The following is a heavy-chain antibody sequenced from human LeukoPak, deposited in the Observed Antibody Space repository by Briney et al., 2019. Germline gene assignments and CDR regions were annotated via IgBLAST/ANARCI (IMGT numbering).Heavy chain of an antibody. Sequence: PGGSLRLSCTASGFTFGDYAMSWVRQAPGKGLEWVGSIRSKAYGGTTEYAASVKGRFTISRDDSKSIAYLQMNSLKTEDTAVYYCTSEDIVVVPAARLTRFDYWGQGTLVTVSS. D-gene: IGHD2-2*01. CDR3: TSEDIVVVPAARLTRFDY. V-gene: IGHV3-49*04. CDR2: IRSKAYGGTT. CDR1: GFTFGDYA. J-gene: IGHJ4*02.